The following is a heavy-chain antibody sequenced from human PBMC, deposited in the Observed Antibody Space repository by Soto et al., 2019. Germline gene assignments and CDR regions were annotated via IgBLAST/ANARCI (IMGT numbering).Heavy chain of an antibody. Sequence: PSETLSLTCAVSGGSISSSNWWSWVRQPPGKGLEWIGEIYHSGSTNYNPSLKSRVTISVDKSKNQFSLKLSSVTAADTAVYYCARSRGSSSWYRTFDYWGQGTLITVSS. CDR2: IYHSGST. D-gene: IGHD6-13*01. V-gene: IGHV4-4*02. J-gene: IGHJ4*02. CDR1: GGSISSSNW. CDR3: ARSRGSSSWYRTFDY.